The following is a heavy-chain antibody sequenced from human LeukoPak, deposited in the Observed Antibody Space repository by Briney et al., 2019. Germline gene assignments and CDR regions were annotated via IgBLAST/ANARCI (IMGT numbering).Heavy chain of an antibody. CDR3: ARVGDSSGYDAFDI. J-gene: IGHJ3*02. CDR2: INHSGST. Sequence: PSETLSLTCAVYGGSFSGYYWSWIRQPPGKGLEWIGEINHSGSTNYNPSLKSRVTISVDTSKNQFSLKLSSVTAADTAVYYCARVGDSSGYDAFDIWGQGTMVTVSS. V-gene: IGHV4-34*01. CDR1: GGSFSGYY. D-gene: IGHD3-22*01.